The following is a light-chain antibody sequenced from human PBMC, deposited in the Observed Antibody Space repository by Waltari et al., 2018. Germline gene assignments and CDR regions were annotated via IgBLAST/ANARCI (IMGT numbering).Light chain of an antibody. V-gene: IGKV3-20*01. CDR2: GAS. CDR3: QQYGTSPIT. Sequence: EIVLTQSPGTLSLSPGERATLSCRASQSVINSYLAWYQQKPGQAPRPLIYGASSRATGIPDRFSGSGSGTDFTLIISRLEPEDFAVYYCQQYGTSPITFGQGTRLEIK. J-gene: IGKJ5*01. CDR1: QSVINSY.